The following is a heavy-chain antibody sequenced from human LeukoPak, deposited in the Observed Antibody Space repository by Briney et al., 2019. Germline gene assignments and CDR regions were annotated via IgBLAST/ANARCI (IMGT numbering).Heavy chain of an antibody. CDR3: ARAPYSSSWYYFDY. CDR1: GGSFSGYS. CDR2: INHSGST. D-gene: IGHD6-13*01. V-gene: IGHV4-34*01. J-gene: IGHJ4*02. Sequence: SETLSLTCAVYGGSFSGYSWSWIRQPPGKGLEWIGEINHSGSTNYNPSLKSRVTISVDTSKNQFSLKLSSVTAADTAVYYCARAPYSSSWYYFDYWGQGTLVTVSS.